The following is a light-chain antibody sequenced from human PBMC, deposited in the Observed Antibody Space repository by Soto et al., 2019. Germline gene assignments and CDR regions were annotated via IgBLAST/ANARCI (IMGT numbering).Light chain of an antibody. V-gene: IGLV4-69*01. J-gene: IGLJ3*02. CDR1: SGHSSYA. Sequence: QSLLTQSPSASASLGASVKLTCTLSSGHSSYAIAWHQQQPEKGPRYLMKLNSDGSHRKGDGIPDRFSGSSSGAERYLTISSLQSEDEADYYCQTWGNGIRVFGGGTKLTVL. CDR2: LNSDGSH. CDR3: QTWGNGIRV.